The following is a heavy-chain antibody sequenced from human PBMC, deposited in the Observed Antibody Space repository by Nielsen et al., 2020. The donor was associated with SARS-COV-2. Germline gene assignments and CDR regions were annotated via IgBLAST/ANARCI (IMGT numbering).Heavy chain of an antibody. CDR2: INHSGST. J-gene: IGHJ4*02. Sequence: SETLSLTCAVYGGSFSGYYWSWIRQPPGKGLEWIGEINHSGSTNYNPSLKSRVTISVDTSKNQFSLKLSSVTAADTAVYYCARGRRAKGYFDYWGQGTLVTVSS. D-gene: IGHD3-10*01. CDR1: GGSFSGYY. CDR3: ARGRRAKGYFDY. V-gene: IGHV4-34*01.